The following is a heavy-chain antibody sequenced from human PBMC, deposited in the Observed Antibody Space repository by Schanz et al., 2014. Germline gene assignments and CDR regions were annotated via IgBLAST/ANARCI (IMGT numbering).Heavy chain of an antibody. Sequence: QLQLQESGPGLVKPSETLSLTCTVSGVSTTSGEYLWGWIRQPPGQGLEWIGDIYYGGSTYYNPSLGRRGPIPRATSKNPFPLQRTSVTAADTADCTVGHYDTNVPAYYYFGLGVWGQGTTVTVSS. V-gene: IGHV4-39*02. CDR3: GHYDTNVPAYYYFGLGV. CDR2: IYYGGST. CDR1: GVSTTSGEYL. J-gene: IGHJ6*02. D-gene: IGHD3-22*01.